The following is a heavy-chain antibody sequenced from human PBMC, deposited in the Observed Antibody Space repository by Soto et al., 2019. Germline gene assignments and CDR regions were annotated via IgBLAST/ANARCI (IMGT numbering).Heavy chain of an antibody. Sequence: EVQLVESGGALVKPGGSLRLSCAASGFSFSNAWMSWVRQAPGKGLEWVGRIKSKPDGGTTGYAAPVKGRFTISRDDSKNTLHLQMNSLKTEDTAVYYCTTEHFYGSGSYWQLGYWGQGTLVTVSS. V-gene: IGHV3-15*02. J-gene: IGHJ4*02. CDR3: TTEHFYGSGSYWQLGY. CDR1: GFSFSNAW. D-gene: IGHD3-10*01. CDR2: IKSKPDGGTT.